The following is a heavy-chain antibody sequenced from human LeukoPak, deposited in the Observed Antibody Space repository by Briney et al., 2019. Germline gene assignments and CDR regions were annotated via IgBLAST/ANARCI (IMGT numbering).Heavy chain of an antibody. D-gene: IGHD4-17*01. CDR3: ASYGDYVPAFDI. CDR1: GGSISSGSYY. Sequence: SETLSLTCTVSGGSISSGSYYWSWIRQPAGTGLEWIGRIYTSGSTNYNPSLKSRVTISVDTSKNQFSLKLSPVTAADTAVYYCASYGDYVPAFDIWGQGTMVTVSS. V-gene: IGHV4-61*02. J-gene: IGHJ3*02. CDR2: IYTSGST.